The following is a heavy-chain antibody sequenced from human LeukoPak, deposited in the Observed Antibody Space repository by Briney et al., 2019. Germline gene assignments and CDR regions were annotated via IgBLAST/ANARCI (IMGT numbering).Heavy chain of an antibody. CDR3: ARDKTMVRGIFDY. CDR1: GFTFSSYG. CDR2: IWYDGSNK. V-gene: IGHV3-33*01. Sequence: GGSLRLSCAASGFTFSSYGMHWVRQAPGKGLEWVAVIWYDGSNKYYADSVKGRFTISRDNSKNTLYLQMNSLRAEDTPVYYCARDKTMVRGIFDYWGQGTLVTVSS. J-gene: IGHJ4*02. D-gene: IGHD3-10*01.